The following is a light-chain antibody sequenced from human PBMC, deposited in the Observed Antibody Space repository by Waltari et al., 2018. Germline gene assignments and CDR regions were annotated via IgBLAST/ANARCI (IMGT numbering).Light chain of an antibody. Sequence: DIQMTQSPSSLSASVGDRVTITCRASQSISSYLNWYQQKPGKAPKPLIYAASSLQRGVPSRFSGSGSGTDFTLTISSLQPEDFATYYCQQSYSTPRDFTFGPGTKVDIK. CDR3: QQSYSTPRDFT. V-gene: IGKV1-39*01. CDR1: QSISSY. CDR2: AAS. J-gene: IGKJ3*01.